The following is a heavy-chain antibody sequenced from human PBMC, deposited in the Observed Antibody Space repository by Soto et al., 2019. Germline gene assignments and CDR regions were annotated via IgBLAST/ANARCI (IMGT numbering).Heavy chain of an antibody. CDR3: ARETLGYCSGGSCFNAFDI. Sequence: QVQLVQSGAEVKKPGSSVKVSCKASGGTFSSYTISWARQAPGQGLEWMGRIIPILGIANYAQKFQGRVTITADKSTSTAYMELSSLRSEDTDVYYCARETLGYCSGGSCFNAFDIWGQGTMVTVSS. D-gene: IGHD2-15*01. J-gene: IGHJ3*02. CDR2: IIPILGIA. V-gene: IGHV1-69*08. CDR1: GGTFSSYT.